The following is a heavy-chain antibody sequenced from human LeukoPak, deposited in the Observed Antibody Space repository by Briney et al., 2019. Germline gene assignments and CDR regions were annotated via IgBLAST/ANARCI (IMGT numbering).Heavy chain of an antibody. CDR1: GFTFSSYG. CDR3: ARDLAHYFDY. Sequence: GGSLRLSCAASGFTFSSYGIHWVRQAPGKGLEWVAVIWYDGSNKYYADSVKGRFTISRDNSKNTMYLQMNSLRVEDTAVYYCARDLAHYFDYWGQGTLVTVSS. CDR2: IWYDGSNK. J-gene: IGHJ4*02. V-gene: IGHV3-33*01.